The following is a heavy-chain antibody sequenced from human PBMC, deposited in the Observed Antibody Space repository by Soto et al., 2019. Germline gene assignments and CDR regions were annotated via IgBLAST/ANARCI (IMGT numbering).Heavy chain of an antibody. D-gene: IGHD6-19*01. V-gene: IGHV1-58*01. CDR1: GFTFTSSA. Sequence: GASVKVSCKASGFTFTSSAVQWARQARGQRLEWIGWIVVGSGNTNYAQKFQERVTITRDMSTSTAYMELSSLRSEDTAVYYCAADLALHSSGWYRNYGMDVWGQGTTVTVSS. J-gene: IGHJ6*02. CDR2: IVVGSGNT. CDR3: AADLALHSSGWYRNYGMDV.